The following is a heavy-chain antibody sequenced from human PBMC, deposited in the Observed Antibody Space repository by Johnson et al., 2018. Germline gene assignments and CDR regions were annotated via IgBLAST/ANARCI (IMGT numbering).Heavy chain of an antibody. J-gene: IGHJ6*02. CDR3: ARLAVAGHYYYYGMDV. Sequence: VQLVESGGGVVQPGRSLRLSCAASGFTFSSYGMHWVRQAPGKGLEWGAVISYDGSNKYYADSVKGRFTISRDNSKNTLYLQMNSLRAEDTAVYYCARLAVAGHYYYYGMDVWGQGTTVTVSS. D-gene: IGHD6-19*01. V-gene: IGHV3-30*03. CDR2: ISYDGSNK. CDR1: GFTFSSYG.